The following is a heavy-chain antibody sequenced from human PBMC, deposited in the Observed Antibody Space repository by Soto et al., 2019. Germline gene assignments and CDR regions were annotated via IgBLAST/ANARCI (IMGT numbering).Heavy chain of an antibody. D-gene: IGHD1-26*01. CDR3: ALGDPPT. V-gene: IGHV4-4*07. Sequence: QVQLQESGPGLVKPSETLSLNCTVSGASITDVYWSWIRQLAGEGLEWIGRVYSSGSSTYNPALKSQDTLSLDTSKNHFSLTLTYVTAADTAVYYCALGDPPTRGQGTLVIVSS. CDR1: GASITDVY. CDR2: VYSSGSS. J-gene: IGHJ3*01.